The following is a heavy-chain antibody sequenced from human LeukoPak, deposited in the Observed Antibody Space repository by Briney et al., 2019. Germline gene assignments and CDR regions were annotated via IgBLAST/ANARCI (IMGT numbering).Heavy chain of an antibody. D-gene: IGHD2-2*02. V-gene: IGHV1-2*02. CDR3: ARGPSYCSGTNCYTRGFVNY. J-gene: IGHJ4*02. Sequence: GASVKVSCKASGYTFTGYYMHWVRPAPGQGLEWMGWINPNSGGTNYAQEFQGRVSMTRDTSISTGYMELSSLRSNDTAVYYCARGPSYCSGTNCYTRGFVNYWGQGTLVNVYS. CDR1: GYTFTGYY. CDR2: INPNSGGT.